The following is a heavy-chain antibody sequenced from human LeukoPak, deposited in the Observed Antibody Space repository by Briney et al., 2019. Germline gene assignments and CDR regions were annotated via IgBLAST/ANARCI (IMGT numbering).Heavy chain of an antibody. CDR2: ISDGNNK. V-gene: IGHV3-30*03. D-gene: IGHD3-22*01. J-gene: IGHJ4*02. CDR3: RAATRHLSYYYDY. Sequence: PGGSLRLSCAASRFTFSMFGMHWVRQAPGKGLEWVAVISDGNNKYYADSVRGRFTIARDNSKDTLYLQMGSLRIEDTALYYCRAATRHLSYYYDYWGQGTLVTVSS. CDR1: RFTFSMFG.